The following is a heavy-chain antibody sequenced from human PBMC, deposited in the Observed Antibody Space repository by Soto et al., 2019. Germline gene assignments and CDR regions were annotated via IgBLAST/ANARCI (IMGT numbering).Heavy chain of an antibody. CDR1: GFAFSTYW. J-gene: IGHJ6*02. V-gene: IGHV3-74*01. CDR3: ARGAKNIYAMDV. CDR2: IKFDGSST. Sequence: GGSLRLSCAASGFAFSTYWMHWVRQAPGKGLLWVARIKFDGSSTYSADSVKGRFTISRDDAKNTLYLQMDGLRVDDTAVYYCARGAKNIYAMDVWGQGTTVTVSS.